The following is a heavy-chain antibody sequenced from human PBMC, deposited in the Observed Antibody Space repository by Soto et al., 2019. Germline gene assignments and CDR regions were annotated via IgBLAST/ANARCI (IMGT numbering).Heavy chain of an antibody. Sequence: QVQLVQSGAEVKKPGASVKVSCKASGYTFTGNYMHWVRQAPGQGFEWMGWINVNSGGTKYAQKCQGWVTMTSDTSISRPYMELSRLRSDDTAVYYCARGDKLSLYPQLDYWCQGTLVTVSS. D-gene: IGHD3-16*02. J-gene: IGHJ4*02. CDR3: ARGDKLSLYPQLDY. CDR1: GYTFTGNY. CDR2: INVNSGGT. V-gene: IGHV1-2*04.